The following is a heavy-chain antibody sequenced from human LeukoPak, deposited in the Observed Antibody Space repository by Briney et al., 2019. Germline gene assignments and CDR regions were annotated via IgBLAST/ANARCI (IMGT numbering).Heavy chain of an antibody. Sequence: ASVKVSCKASGYTFTGYYTHWVRQAPGQGLEWMGWINPNNGGTNYAQKFQGWVTMTRDTSITTAYMELSRLRSDDTAVYYCARGRGQLYYSLPDPAHGLDVWGQGTTVTVSS. CDR2: INPNNGGT. CDR1: GYTFTGYY. J-gene: IGHJ6*02. CDR3: ARGRGQLYYSLPDPAHGLDV. V-gene: IGHV1-2*04. D-gene: IGHD1-26*01.